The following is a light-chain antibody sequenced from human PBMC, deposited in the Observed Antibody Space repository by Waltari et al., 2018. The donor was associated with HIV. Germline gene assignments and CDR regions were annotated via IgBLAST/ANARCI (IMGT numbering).Light chain of an antibody. CDR3: AAWDDSLNGNV. Sequence: QSVLTQPPSASGTPGQSVTISCSGSSSHIGTNTVNWYQPLPGTAPKLLIYTNNQRPSGVPDRFSGSKSGTSASLAISGLQSEDEADYYCAAWDDSLNGNVFGPGTKVTVL. J-gene: IGLJ1*01. V-gene: IGLV1-44*01. CDR1: SSHIGTNT. CDR2: TNN.